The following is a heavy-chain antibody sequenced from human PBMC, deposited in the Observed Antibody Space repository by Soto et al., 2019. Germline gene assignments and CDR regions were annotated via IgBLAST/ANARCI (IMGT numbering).Heavy chain of an antibody. V-gene: IGHV1-69*13. CDR2: IIPIFGTA. J-gene: IGHJ6*02. Sequence: SVKVSCKASGGTFRSYAISWVRQAPGQGLEWMGGIIPIFGTANYAQKFQGRVTITADESTSTAYMELSSLRSEDTAGYYCASAASIVARFSPNLSRLNYYYDVMDVWGQGTTVTVSS. D-gene: IGHD6-6*01. CDR1: GGTFRSYA. CDR3: ASAASIVARFSPNLSRLNYYYDVMDV.